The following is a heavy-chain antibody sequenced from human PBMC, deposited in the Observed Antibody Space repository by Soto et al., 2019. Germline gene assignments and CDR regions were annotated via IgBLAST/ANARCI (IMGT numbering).Heavy chain of an antibody. CDR3: ARRKVGSSGWYADC. CDR2: ISSSGIYS. J-gene: IGHJ4*02. Sequence: QVQLVESGGGLVKPGGSLRLSCAVSGFTFSDYYMSWIRQAPGKGLEWLSYISSSGIYSSHADSVKGRFTISRDNAKNSLYLQMNSLRAEDTAVYYCARRKVGSSGWYADCWGQGTLVTVSS. CDR1: GFTFSDYY. D-gene: IGHD6-19*01. V-gene: IGHV3-11*05.